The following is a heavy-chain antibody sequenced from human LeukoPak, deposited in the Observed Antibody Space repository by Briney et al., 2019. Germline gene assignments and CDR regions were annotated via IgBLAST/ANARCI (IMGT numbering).Heavy chain of an antibody. CDR1: GGSISSGSYY. V-gene: IGHV4-61*02. CDR2: IYTSGST. Sequence: SETLSLTCTVSGGSISSGSYYWRWIRQPAGKGLEWIGRIYTSGSTNYNPSLKSRVTISVDTSKNQFSLKLSSVTAADTAVYYCARDSYYDSYWGQGTLVTVSS. CDR3: ARDSYYDSY. J-gene: IGHJ4*02. D-gene: IGHD3-22*01.